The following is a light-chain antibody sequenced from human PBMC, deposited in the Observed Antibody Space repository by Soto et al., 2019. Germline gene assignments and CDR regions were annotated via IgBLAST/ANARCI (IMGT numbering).Light chain of an antibody. CDR1: QYVSSSY. Sequence: EIVLTQSPGTLSLSPGERATLSCRASQYVSSSYLAWYQQKPGQAPRLLIYGASSRATGIPDRFSGSGSGKDFTLTISRLEPEDFVVYHCQQYGSSPGTFGQGTKVEI. CDR3: QQYGSSPGT. CDR2: GAS. J-gene: IGKJ1*01. V-gene: IGKV3-20*01.